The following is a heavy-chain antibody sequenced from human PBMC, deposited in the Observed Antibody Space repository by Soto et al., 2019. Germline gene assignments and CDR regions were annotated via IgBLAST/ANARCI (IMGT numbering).Heavy chain of an antibody. J-gene: IGHJ5*02. Sequence: EVQLLQSGGGLVQPGGSLSLSCAASGFTFSTYAMNWVRQAPGKGLEWVSAINPSGGSTYYADSVKGRFTISRDNSKNTLYLQMSSPRAEDTAVYYCAKSGSYSWFDPWGQGTLVTVSS. V-gene: IGHV3-23*01. CDR2: INPSGGST. CDR1: GFTFSTYA. CDR3: AKSGSYSWFDP. D-gene: IGHD1-26*01.